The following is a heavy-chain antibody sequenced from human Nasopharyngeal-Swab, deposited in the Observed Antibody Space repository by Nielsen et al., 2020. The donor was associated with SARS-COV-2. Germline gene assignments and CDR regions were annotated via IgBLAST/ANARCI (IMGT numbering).Heavy chain of an antibody. CDR1: GFTFSDHY. D-gene: IGHD6-13*01. CDR2: SRDKAESYST. J-gene: IGHJ6*02. CDR3: ARGSRMTPYFHGMDV. V-gene: IGHV3-72*01. Sequence: GESLKISCAASGFTFSDHYMDWVRQAPGKGLEWVGRSRDKAESYSTEYAASVKGRFTISRDDSKNSAYLQMNSLKIEDTAIYYCARGSRMTPYFHGMDVWGPGTTVTVSS.